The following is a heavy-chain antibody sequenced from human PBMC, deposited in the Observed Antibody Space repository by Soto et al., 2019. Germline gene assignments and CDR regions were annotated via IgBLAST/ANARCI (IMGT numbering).Heavy chain of an antibody. Sequence: SETLYLTCTFSSDSISSYYWIWIRQSPGKGLEWIGYTDYSGNTNYNPSLKSRVTISGGTSKNQFSLRLSSVTAADTAVYYCARQHGITMIVVVNLFDMDVWGQGTTVTVSS. D-gene: IGHD3-22*01. V-gene: IGHV4-59*08. CDR1: SDSISSYY. CDR3: ARQHGITMIVVVNLFDMDV. J-gene: IGHJ6*02. CDR2: TDYSGNT.